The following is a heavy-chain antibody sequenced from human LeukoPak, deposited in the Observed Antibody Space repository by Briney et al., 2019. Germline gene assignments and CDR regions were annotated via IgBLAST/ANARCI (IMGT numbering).Heavy chain of an antibody. V-gene: IGHV3-23*01. J-gene: IGHJ4*02. D-gene: IGHD6-19*01. CDR3: PRGSSGPDY. CDR1: GXTFSSYA. CDR2: ISASGGST. Sequence: SGGSLRLSWAASGXTFSSYAMSWVRQAPGKGLEWVSSISASGGSTYYADSVKGRFTISRDNSKNTLHLQMNSLRAEDTAIYYCPRGSSGPDYWGQGTLVTVSS.